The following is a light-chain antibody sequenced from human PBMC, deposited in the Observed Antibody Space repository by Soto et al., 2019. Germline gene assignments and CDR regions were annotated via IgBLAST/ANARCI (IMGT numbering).Light chain of an antibody. CDR2: WAS. J-gene: IGKJ5*01. CDR3: QQYHSDPIT. V-gene: IGKV4-1*01. CDR1: QSFFSISTNKNY. Sequence: DFVMTQSPDSLAVSLGERATINFKSSQSFFSISTNKNYLAWFQQKLGQPPKLLIYWASTRKSGVPDRFSGSGSGTDFTLTITSLQAEDVAVYYCQQYHSDPITFGQGTRLEIK.